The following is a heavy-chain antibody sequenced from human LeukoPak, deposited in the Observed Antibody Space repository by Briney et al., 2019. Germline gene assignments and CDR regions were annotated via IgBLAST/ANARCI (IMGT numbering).Heavy chain of an antibody. CDR3: ARMGTLNWFDH. D-gene: IGHD7-27*01. CDR1: GFTFSSYS. CDR2: ISSSSSYI. Sequence: GGSLRLSCAASGFTFSSYSMNWVRQAPGKGVEWVSCISSSSSYILYADSVKGRFTISRDNAKNSLYLQMNSLRAEDTAVYYCARMGTLNWFDHWSQGTLVTVSS. J-gene: IGHJ5*02. V-gene: IGHV3-21*01.